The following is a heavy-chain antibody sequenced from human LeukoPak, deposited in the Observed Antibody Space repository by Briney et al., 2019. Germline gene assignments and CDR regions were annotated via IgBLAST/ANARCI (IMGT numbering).Heavy chain of an antibody. J-gene: IGHJ4*02. CDR1: GFTFSSYA. CDR3: AKAQRGYCSGGSCYSRPPYFDY. D-gene: IGHD2-15*01. CDR2: ISAGGGTI. Sequence: GGSLRLSCAASGFTFSSYAMSWVRQAPGKGLEWVSAISAGGGTILYADSVKGRFTISRDNSKNTLYLQMNSLRAEDTAVYYCAKAQRGYCSGGSCYSRPPYFDYWGQGTLVTVSS. V-gene: IGHV3-23*01.